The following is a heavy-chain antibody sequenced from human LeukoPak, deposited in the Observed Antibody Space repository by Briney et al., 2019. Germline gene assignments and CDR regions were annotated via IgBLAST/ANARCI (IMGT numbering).Heavy chain of an antibody. CDR3: AKGNSGWSLDY. V-gene: IGHV3-23*01. Sequence: GGSLRLSCAASGFTFSSFAMSWVRQAPGKGLEWVSVISGSGGSTYYADSVKGRFIISRDKSKNTLYLQMNSLRAEDTAVFYCAKGNSGWSLDYWGQGTLVTVSS. CDR1: GFTFSSFA. J-gene: IGHJ4*02. D-gene: IGHD6-13*01. CDR2: ISGSGGST.